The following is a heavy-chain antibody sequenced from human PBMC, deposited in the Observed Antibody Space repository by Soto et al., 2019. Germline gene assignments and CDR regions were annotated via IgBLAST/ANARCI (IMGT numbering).Heavy chain of an antibody. V-gene: IGHV3-30*03. Sequence: GGSLRLSCAASGFTFSNDAMHWVRQAPGKGLEWVAVITYDGFTQNYADSVRGRFTVSRDNSKSTMSVQMNSLRPDDTAVDYCGRGPFSSSYIDHWGQGTRVTVSS. CDR3: GRGPFSSSYIDH. J-gene: IGHJ4*02. CDR2: ITYDGFTQ. D-gene: IGHD6-6*01. CDR1: GFTFSNDA.